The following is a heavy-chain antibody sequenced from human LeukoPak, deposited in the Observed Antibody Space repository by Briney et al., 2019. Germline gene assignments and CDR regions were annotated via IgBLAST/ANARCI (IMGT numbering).Heavy chain of an antibody. D-gene: IGHD5-18*01. CDR1: GITFSSYW. J-gene: IGHJ1*01. Sequence: GGSLRLSCAASGITFSSYWMHWVRQAPGKGLVWVSRINSDGSTTNYAGSVKGRFTISRDNAKDSLYLQMNNLGAEDTAVYYCAKGHTYGMIWGQGTLVTVSS. CDR3: AKGHTYGMI. CDR2: INSDGSTT. V-gene: IGHV3-74*01.